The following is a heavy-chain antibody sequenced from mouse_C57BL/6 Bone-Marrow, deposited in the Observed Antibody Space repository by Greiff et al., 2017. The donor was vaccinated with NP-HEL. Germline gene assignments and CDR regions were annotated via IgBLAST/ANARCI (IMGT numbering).Heavy chain of an antibody. D-gene: IGHD1-1*02. CDR1: GFTFSSYA. CDR3: ARDRVGGYSFDY. V-gene: IGHV5-4*01. Sequence: EVQLVESGGGLVKPGGSLKLSCAASGFTFSSYAMSWVRQTPEKRLEWVATISDGGSYTYYPDNVKGRFTISRDNAKNNLYLQMSHLKSEDTAMYYCARDRVGGYSFDYWGQGTTLTGSS. J-gene: IGHJ2*01. CDR2: ISDGGSYT.